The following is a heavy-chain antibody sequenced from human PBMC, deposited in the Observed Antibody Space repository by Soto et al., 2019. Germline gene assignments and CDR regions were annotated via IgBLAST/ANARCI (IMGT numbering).Heavy chain of an antibody. J-gene: IGHJ3*01. Sequence: GESLKISCKGSGYSFSSHWIAWVRRVPGKGLECMGIIYPGDPDTRYTTSFQGQVTFSADKSTSTAYLQWSSLKTSDTGMYYCARDVSDDAFDVWGQGTMVTVSS. CDR2: IYPGDPDT. CDR3: ARDVSDDAFDV. D-gene: IGHD1-26*01. CDR1: GYSFSSHW. V-gene: IGHV5-51*01.